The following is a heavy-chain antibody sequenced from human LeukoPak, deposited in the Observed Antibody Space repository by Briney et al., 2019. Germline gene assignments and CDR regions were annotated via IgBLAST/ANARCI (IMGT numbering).Heavy chain of an antibody. CDR3: ASGFDSRFFDK. CDR1: GFSFSSYW. V-gene: IGHV3-7*01. Sequence: PGGSLRLSCEASGFSFSSYWMTWVRQAPGKGLEWVANIKQDGNEKYYVDSVKGRFTISRDNAKNSLYLQMNSLRAEDTAVYYCASGFDSRFFDKWGQGTLVTVSS. J-gene: IGHJ4*02. D-gene: IGHD3-22*01. CDR2: IKQDGNEK.